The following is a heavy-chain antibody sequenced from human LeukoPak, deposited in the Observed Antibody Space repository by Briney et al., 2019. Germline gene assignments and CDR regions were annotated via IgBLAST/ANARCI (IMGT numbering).Heavy chain of an antibody. V-gene: IGHV1-46*01. CDR2: INPTGGSA. D-gene: IGHD6-13*01. CDR1: GYTFTNYY. J-gene: IGHJ5*02. CDR3: ARDRSGSRWRWIAP. Sequence: ASVKVSCKASGYTFTNYYIHWVRQAPGQGLEWMGIINPTGGSASYAQKFQGRVSMTSDTSTSTLYLELSSLRSEDTAVYYCARDRSGSRWRWIAPCGQGSLLTVSS.